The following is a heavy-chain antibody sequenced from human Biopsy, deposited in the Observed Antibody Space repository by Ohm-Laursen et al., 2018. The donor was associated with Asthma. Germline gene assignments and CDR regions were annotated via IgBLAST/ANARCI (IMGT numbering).Heavy chain of an antibody. D-gene: IGHD4-17*01. Sequence: SSVKVSCKASGDSFSNYAISWVRQAPRQGLEWMGGLIPVLGTADYAQMFEDRVTITADESTSTAYMELSSLRSEDSAVYYCAREVSTVDYGYYYFAMDVWGQGTTVTVSS. V-gene: IGHV1-69*01. CDR3: AREVSTVDYGYYYFAMDV. CDR1: GDSFSNYA. CDR2: LIPVLGTA. J-gene: IGHJ6*02.